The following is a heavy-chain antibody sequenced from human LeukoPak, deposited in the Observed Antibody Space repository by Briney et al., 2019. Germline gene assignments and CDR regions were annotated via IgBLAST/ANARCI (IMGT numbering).Heavy chain of an antibody. CDR2: IYYIVAF. CDR1: GDSISTYY. Sequence: PSETLSLTCTVSGDSISTYYLSWIRQPPGKGREWIGYIYYIVAFDYNPSLKRRVTMSVEMSARQISLKLSSVTAADTAVYYCARAVGGDGSGSLWGPGTLVTVSS. J-gene: IGHJ4*02. CDR3: ARAVGGDGSGSL. V-gene: IGHV4-59*01. D-gene: IGHD3-10*01.